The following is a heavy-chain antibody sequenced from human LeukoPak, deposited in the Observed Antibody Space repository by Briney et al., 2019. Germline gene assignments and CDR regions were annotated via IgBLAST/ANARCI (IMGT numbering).Heavy chain of an antibody. Sequence: SETLSLTCAVSGYSISSGYYWGWIRQPPGKGLEWIGNIYHSGSTYYNPSLKSRVTMSVDTSKNQFSLKLSSVTAADTAVYYCARDTEYSSSSGRMNYMDVWGKGTTVTVSS. CDR1: GYSISSGYY. CDR3: ARDTEYSSSSGRMNYMDV. V-gene: IGHV4-38-2*02. CDR2: IYHSGST. D-gene: IGHD6-6*01. J-gene: IGHJ6*03.